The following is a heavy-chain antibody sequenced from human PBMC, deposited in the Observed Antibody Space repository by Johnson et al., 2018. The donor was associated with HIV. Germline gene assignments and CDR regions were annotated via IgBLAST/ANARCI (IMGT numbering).Heavy chain of an antibody. V-gene: IGHV3-53*01. CDR1: GFTVSSNY. J-gene: IGHJ3*02. D-gene: IGHD3-22*01. CDR3: ARAMYYYDTSGYLKRPRAFDI. CDR2: IYSGGST. Sequence: VQLVESGGGVVRPGGSLRLSCAASGFTVSSNYMSWVRQAPGKGLEWVSVIYSGGSTYYADSVTGRFSISRAHAKHSLYLQMNSLRAEDTALYYCARAMYYYDTSGYLKRPRAFDIWGQGTMVTVSS.